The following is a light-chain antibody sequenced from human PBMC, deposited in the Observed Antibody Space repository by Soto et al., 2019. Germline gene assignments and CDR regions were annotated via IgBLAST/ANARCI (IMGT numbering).Light chain of an antibody. J-gene: IGKJ4*01. CDR3: QQSYSTLPLT. CDR2: AAS. Sequence: IQLTQSPSSLSASVGDRVTITCRASQSISRYLNWYQQKPGKAPKLLIYAASSLQSGVPSRFSGSGSGTDFTLTISSLQPEDFATYYCQQSYSTLPLTFGGGTKVDIK. V-gene: IGKV1-39*01. CDR1: QSISRY.